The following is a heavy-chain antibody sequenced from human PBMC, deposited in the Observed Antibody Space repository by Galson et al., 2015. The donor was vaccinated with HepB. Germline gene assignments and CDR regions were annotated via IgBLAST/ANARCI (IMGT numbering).Heavy chain of an antibody. CDR2: INAGNGDT. CDR1: GYTFTSYA. V-gene: IGHV1-3*01. J-gene: IGHJ3*02. D-gene: IGHD6-19*01. CDR3: ARGWAPLGGWGHDAFDI. Sequence: AGKVSCKASGYTFTSYAMHWVRQAPGQRREGMGWINAGNGDTKYSQKFQGRVTITRDTSASTAYMELSSLRPDDTAVYYCARGWAPLGGWGHDAFDIWGQGTMVTVSS.